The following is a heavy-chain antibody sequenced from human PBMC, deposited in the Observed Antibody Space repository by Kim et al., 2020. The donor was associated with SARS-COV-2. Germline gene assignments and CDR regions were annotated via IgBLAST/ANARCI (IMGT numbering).Heavy chain of an antibody. J-gene: IGHJ6*02. CDR2: IYYSGST. V-gene: IGHV4-59*13. Sequence: SETLSLTCTVSGGSISSYYWSWIRQPPGKGLEWIGYIYYSGSTNYNPSLKSRVTISVDTSKNQFSLKLSSVTAADTAVYYCARAALAVAGDYYYYYYGMDVWGQGTTVTVSS. CDR1: GGSISSYY. D-gene: IGHD6-19*01. CDR3: ARAALAVAGDYYYYYYGMDV.